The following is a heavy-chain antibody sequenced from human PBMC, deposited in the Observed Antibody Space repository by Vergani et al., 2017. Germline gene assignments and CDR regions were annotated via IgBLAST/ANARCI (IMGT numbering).Heavy chain of an antibody. Sequence: EVQLVESGGGLVQPGGSLRLSCAASGFTFSSYSMNWVHQAPGKGLEWVSYISSSSSTIYYADSVKGRFTISRDNSKNTLYLQMNSLRAEDTAVYYCAKSLSGSYYFGYFDYWGQGTLVTVSS. CDR1: GFTFSSYS. J-gene: IGHJ4*02. CDR2: ISSSSSTI. D-gene: IGHD1-26*01. V-gene: IGHV3-48*01. CDR3: AKSLSGSYYFGYFDY.